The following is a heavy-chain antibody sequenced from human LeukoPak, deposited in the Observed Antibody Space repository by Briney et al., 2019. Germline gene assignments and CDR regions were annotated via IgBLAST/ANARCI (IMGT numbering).Heavy chain of an antibody. J-gene: IGHJ6*02. CDR3: ARDVWRGVIFYGMDV. V-gene: IGHV3-23*01. CDR1: GFTFSSYA. CDR2: ISGSDGST. D-gene: IGHD3-10*01. Sequence: GGSLRLSCAASGFTFSSYAMSWVRQAPGKGLEWVSTISGSDGSTYYADSLKGRFTISRDNSKNTLYLQMNSLRAEDTAVYYCARDVWRGVIFYGMDVWGQGTTVTVSS.